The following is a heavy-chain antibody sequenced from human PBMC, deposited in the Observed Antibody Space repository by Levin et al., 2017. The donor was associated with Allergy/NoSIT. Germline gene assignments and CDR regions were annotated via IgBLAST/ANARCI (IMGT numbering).Heavy chain of an antibody. D-gene: IGHD2-15*01. CDR2: IFYSGST. Sequence: PSETLSLTCSVSGGSMNSYYWNWIRQPPGKGMEWIGYIFYSGSTPYNPSLNSRVTISVDTSKNQFSLRLSSVTAADTAVYHCARSDRYCSGGNCYSEVDAFDIWGQGTTVTVSS. V-gene: IGHV4-59*01. CDR3: ARSDRYCSGGNCYSEVDAFDI. J-gene: IGHJ3*02. CDR1: GGSMNSYY.